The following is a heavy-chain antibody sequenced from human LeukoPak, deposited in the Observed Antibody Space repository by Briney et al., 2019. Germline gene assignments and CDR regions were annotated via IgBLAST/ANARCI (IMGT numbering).Heavy chain of an antibody. D-gene: IGHD5-12*01. CDR1: GFTFSSYA. CDR2: ISGSGDST. J-gene: IGHJ4*02. Sequence: GGSLRLSCAASGFTFSSYAMSWVCQAPGEGLEWVLAISGSGDSTYSADPAKGRFTIPRDHSKNSLYRQMNRLRAEDTAVYYCAKDFAYIVATGWAHYFAYWGQGTLVTVSS. CDR3: AKDFAYIVATGWAHYFAY. V-gene: IGHV3-23*01.